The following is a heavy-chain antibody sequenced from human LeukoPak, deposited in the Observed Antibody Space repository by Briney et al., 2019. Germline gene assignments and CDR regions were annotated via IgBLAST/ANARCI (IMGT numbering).Heavy chain of an antibody. J-gene: IGHJ4*02. Sequence: ASVKASCKASGGTFSSYAISWVRQAPGQGLEWVGRIIPIFGTANYAQKFQGRVTITTDESTSTAYMELSSLRSEDTAVYYCATGYSSGPYYFDYWGQGTLVTVSS. V-gene: IGHV1-69*05. CDR3: ATGYSSGPYYFDY. CDR1: GGTFSSYA. CDR2: IIPIFGTA. D-gene: IGHD6-19*01.